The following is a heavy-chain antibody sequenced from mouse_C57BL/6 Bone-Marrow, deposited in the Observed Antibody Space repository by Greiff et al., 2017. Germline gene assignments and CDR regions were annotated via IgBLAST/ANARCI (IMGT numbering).Heavy chain of an antibody. J-gene: IGHJ2*01. CDR3: ARRVGGALDY. V-gene: IGHV1-18*01. CDR2: INPNNGGT. CDR1: GYTFTDYN. Sequence: EVQLQQSGPELVKPGASVKIPCKASGYTFTDYNMDWVKQSHGKSLEWIGDINPNNGGTIYNQKFKGKATLTVDKSSSTAYMELRSLTSEDTAVYYCARRVGGALDYWGQGTTLTVSS.